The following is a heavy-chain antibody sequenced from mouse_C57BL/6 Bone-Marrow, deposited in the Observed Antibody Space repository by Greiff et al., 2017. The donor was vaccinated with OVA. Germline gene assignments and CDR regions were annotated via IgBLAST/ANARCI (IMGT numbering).Heavy chain of an antibody. J-gene: IGHJ1*03. Sequence: VQLQQSGPELVKPGASVKIPCKASGYTFTDYNMDWVKQSHGKSLEWIGDINPNNGGTIYNQKFKGKATLTVDKSSSTAYMELRSLTSEDTAVYYCARYPIYYDYFYWYFDVWGTGTTVTVSS. CDR2: INPNNGGT. CDR3: ARYPIYYDYFYWYFDV. V-gene: IGHV1-18*01. CDR1: GYTFTDYN. D-gene: IGHD2-4*01.